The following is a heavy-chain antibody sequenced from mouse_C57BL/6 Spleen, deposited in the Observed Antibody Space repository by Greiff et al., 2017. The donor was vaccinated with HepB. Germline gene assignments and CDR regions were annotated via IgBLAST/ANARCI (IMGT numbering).Heavy chain of an antibody. CDR3: ARKAPTVDAMDY. D-gene: IGHD1-1*01. CDR2: INPNNGGT. Sequence: VQLQQSGPELVKPGASVKISCKASGYTFTDYYMNWVKQSHGKSLEWIGDINPNNGGTSYNQKFKGKATLTVDKSSSTAYMELRSLTSEDSAVYYCARKAPTVDAMDYWGQGASVTVSS. J-gene: IGHJ4*01. V-gene: IGHV1-26*01. CDR1: GYTFTDYY.